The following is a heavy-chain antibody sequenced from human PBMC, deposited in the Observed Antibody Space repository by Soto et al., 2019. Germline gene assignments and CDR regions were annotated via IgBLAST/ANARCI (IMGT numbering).Heavy chain of an antibody. D-gene: IGHD2-2*01. CDR3: ARGDCSSTSCQNWFDP. V-gene: IGHV1-69*02. Sequence: ASVKVSCKASGGTFSSYTISWVRQAPGQGLEWMGRIIPILGIANYAQKFQGRVTITADKSTSTAYMELSSLRSEDTAVYYCARGDCSSTSCQNWFDPWGQGTLVTVSS. CDR2: IIPILGIA. CDR1: GGTFSSYT. J-gene: IGHJ5*02.